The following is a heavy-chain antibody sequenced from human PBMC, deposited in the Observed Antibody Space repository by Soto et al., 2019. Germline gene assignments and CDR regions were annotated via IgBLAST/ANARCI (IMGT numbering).Heavy chain of an antibody. J-gene: IGHJ6*02. CDR1: GYSFTSYW. Sequence: PGESLKISYKGSGYSFTSYWISWVRQMPGKGLEWMGRIDPSDSYTNYSPSFQGHVTISADKSISTAYLQWSSLKASDTAMYYCARTNYYSYGMDVWGQGTTVTVSS. V-gene: IGHV5-10-1*01. CDR3: ARTNYYSYGMDV. CDR2: IDPSDSYT.